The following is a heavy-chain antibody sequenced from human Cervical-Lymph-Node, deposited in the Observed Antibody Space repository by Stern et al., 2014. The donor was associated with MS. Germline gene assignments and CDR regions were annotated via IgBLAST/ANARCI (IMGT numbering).Heavy chain of an antibody. CDR2: IWYDGSNK. V-gene: IGHV3-33*01. Sequence: QVQLVQSGGGVVQPGRSLRLSCAASGFTFSSYGMHWVRQAPGKGLEWVAVIWYDGSNKYYADSVKGRFTISRDNSKNTLYLQMNSLRAEDTAVYYCAVDYSNPFTYYYGMDVWGQGTTVTVSS. CDR3: AVDYSNPFTYYYGMDV. D-gene: IGHD4-11*01. J-gene: IGHJ6*02. CDR1: GFTFSSYG.